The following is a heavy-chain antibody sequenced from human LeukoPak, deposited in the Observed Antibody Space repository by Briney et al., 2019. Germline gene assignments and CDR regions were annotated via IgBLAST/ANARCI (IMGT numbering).Heavy chain of an antibody. Sequence: GGSLRLSCAASGFPFSSYEMNWVRQAPGKGLEWVSYISSSGSTIYYADSVKGRFTISRDNSENTLYLQMNSLRAEDSAVYYCARRGYYYNSSGYYYNYFYYMDAWGKGTTVTISS. CDR2: ISSSGSTI. CDR1: GFPFSSYE. CDR3: ARRGYYYNSSGYYYNYFYYMDA. J-gene: IGHJ6*03. V-gene: IGHV3-48*03. D-gene: IGHD3-22*01.